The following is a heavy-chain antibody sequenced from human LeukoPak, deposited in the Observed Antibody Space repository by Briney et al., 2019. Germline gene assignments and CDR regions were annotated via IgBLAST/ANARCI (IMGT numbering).Heavy chain of an antibody. CDR3: AKEYYYGSGSYSPYYFDY. Sequence: GGSLRLSCAASGFTFSSYAMSWVRQAPGKGLEWVSAISGSGGSTYYADSVKGRFTISRDNSKNTLYLQMNSLRAEDTAVYYCAKEYYYGSGSYSPYYFDYWGREPWSPSPQ. D-gene: IGHD3-10*01. V-gene: IGHV3-23*01. CDR1: GFTFSSYA. CDR2: ISGSGGST. J-gene: IGHJ4*02.